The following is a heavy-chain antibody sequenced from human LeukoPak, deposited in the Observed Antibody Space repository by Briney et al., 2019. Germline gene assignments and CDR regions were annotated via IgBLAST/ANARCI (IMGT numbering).Heavy chain of an antibody. V-gene: IGHV4-34*01. CDR1: GGSFSGYY. CDR2: INHSGST. Sequence: PSETLSLTCAVYGGSFSGYYWSWLRQPPGKGLEWIGEINHSGSTNYNPSLKSRVTISVDTSKNQFSLKLSSVAAADTAVYYCASRYCSSTSCYGLDAFDIWGQGTMVTVSS. CDR3: ASRYCSSTSCYGLDAFDI. D-gene: IGHD2-2*01. J-gene: IGHJ3*02.